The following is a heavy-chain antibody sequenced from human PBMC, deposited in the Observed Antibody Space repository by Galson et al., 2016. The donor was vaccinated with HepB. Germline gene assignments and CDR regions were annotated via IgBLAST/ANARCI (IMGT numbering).Heavy chain of an antibody. CDR3: ARDIYEGAMDV. J-gene: IGHJ6*02. CDR2: IYSDGRT. Sequence: SLRLSCAASGFSVSRNYMTWVRQAPGKGLEWASSIYSDGRTYYADSVKGRFTISRDNSKNTLFLQMNGLRADDTAVYYCARDIYEGAMDVWGQGTTVTVSS. V-gene: IGHV3-53*01. CDR1: GFSVSRNY. D-gene: IGHD5/OR15-5a*01.